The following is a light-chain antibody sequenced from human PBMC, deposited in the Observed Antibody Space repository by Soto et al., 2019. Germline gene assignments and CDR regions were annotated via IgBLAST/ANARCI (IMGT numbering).Light chain of an antibody. J-gene: IGKJ2*01. Sequence: EIVLTQSPGTLSLSPGDSATLSCRASQSLTSDYLAWYQQRPGQAPGLLIYGASRRATGIPDRFSGYKSGTDFTLTISRLEPEDFAIYYCQQSASWYTFGQGTKLEIK. CDR3: QQSASWYT. V-gene: IGKV3-20*01. CDR2: GAS. CDR1: QSLTSDY.